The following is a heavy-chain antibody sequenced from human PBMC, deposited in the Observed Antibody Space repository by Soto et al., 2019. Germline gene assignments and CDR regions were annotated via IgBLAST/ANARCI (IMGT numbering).Heavy chain of an antibody. J-gene: IGHJ4*02. CDR1: GFTFSSYA. D-gene: IGHD2-21*02. CDR2: ISGSGGST. V-gene: IGHV3-23*01. CDR3: AKRRDCGGDYSYYGY. Sequence: GGSLRLSCAASGFTFSSYAMSWVRQAPGKGLEWVSAISGSGGSTYYADSVKGRFTISRDNSKNTLYLQMNSLRAEDTAVYYCAKRRDCGGDYSYYGYWGQGTLVTVSS.